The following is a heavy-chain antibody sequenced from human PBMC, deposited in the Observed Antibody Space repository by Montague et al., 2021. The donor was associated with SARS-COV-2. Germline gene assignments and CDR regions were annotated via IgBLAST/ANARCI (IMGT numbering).Heavy chain of an antibody. V-gene: IGHV3-13*04. CDR1: GFTFSSYD. D-gene: IGHD3-22*01. CDR2: IGTAGDT. J-gene: IGHJ4*02. CDR3: ARGDSSGYYYLFDY. Sequence: SLNLSFSASGFTFSSYDMHWVRQATGKGLEWVSAIGTAGDTYYPGSVKGRFTISRENAKNSLYLQMNSLRAGDTAVYYCARGDSSGYYYLFDYWGQGTLVTVSS.